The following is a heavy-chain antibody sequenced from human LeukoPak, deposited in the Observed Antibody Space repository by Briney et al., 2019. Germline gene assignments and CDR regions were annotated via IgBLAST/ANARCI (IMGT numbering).Heavy chain of an antibody. CDR3: AREGLIAVATNDAFDI. CDR1: GFTFSSYW. Sequence: GGSLRLSCAASGFTFSSYWMSWVRQAPGKGLEWVANIKQDGSEKYYVDSVKGRFTISRDNAKNSLYLQMNSLRAEDTAVYYCAREGLIAVATNDAFDIWGQGTMVTVSS. J-gene: IGHJ3*02. D-gene: IGHD6-19*01. V-gene: IGHV3-7*01. CDR2: IKQDGSEK.